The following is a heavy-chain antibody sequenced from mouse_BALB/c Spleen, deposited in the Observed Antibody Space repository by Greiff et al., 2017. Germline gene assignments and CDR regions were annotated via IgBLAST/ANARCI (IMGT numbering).Heavy chain of an antibody. CDR3: AREDAGFAY. CDR1: GFTFSSYA. CDR2: ISSGGSYT. J-gene: IGHJ3*01. Sequence: EVKVEESGGGLVKPGGSLKLSCAASGFTFSSYAMSWVRQSPEKRLEWVAEISSGGSYTYYPDTVTGRFTISRDNAKNTLYLEMSSLRSEDTAMYYCAREDAGFAYWGQGTLVTVSA. V-gene: IGHV5-9-4*01.